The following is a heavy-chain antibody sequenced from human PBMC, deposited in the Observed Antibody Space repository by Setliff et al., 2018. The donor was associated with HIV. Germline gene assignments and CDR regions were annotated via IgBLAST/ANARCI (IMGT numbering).Heavy chain of an antibody. CDR3: AHNHLAVAGSHYFDY. Sequence: SGPTLVNPTQTLTLTCTFSGFSLSTNGVGVGWIRQPPGKALEWLSLIYWDADKRYSPSLKNRLTITKDTAKNQVLLTMTNMDPLDTATYYCAHNHLAVAGSHYFDYWGQGTLVTVSS. J-gene: IGHJ4*02. V-gene: IGHV2-5*02. CDR1: GFSLSTNGVG. CDR2: IYWDADK. D-gene: IGHD6-19*01.